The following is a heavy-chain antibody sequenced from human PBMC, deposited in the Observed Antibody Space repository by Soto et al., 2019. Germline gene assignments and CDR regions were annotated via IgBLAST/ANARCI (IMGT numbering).Heavy chain of an antibody. CDR2: ISGHSGGT. D-gene: IGHD2-21*01. J-gene: IGHJ6*02. CDR3: AKDGGHGARMHICGMDV. V-gene: IGHV1-18*01. CDR1: GYPFTNYG. Sequence: QLQLVQSGVEVKKPGASVRVSCKASGYPFTNYGSNWVRQAPGQGLECIVWISGHSGGTNYGPKFRDGITIATYTSSKTAYMELRSLRSDDTAVYYCAKDGGHGARMHICGMDVWGQGTTVTVSS.